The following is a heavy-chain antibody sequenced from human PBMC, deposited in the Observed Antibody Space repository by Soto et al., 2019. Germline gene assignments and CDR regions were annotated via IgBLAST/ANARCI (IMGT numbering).Heavy chain of an antibody. CDR3: AKDVSVVPAATFDY. CDR1: GFTFSSYA. CDR2: IRSSGGST. J-gene: IGHJ4*02. Sequence: PGGSLRLSCAASGFTFSSYAMSWVRQAPGKGLEWVSGIRSSGGSTYYADSVKGRFTIFRDNSKNTVYLQMNSLRAEDSAVYYCAKDVSVVPAATFDYWGQGTLVTVSS. D-gene: IGHD2-2*01. V-gene: IGHV3-23*01.